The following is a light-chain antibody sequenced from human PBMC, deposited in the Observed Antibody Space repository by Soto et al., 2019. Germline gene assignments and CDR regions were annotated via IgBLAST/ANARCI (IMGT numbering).Light chain of an antibody. CDR2: GVS. V-gene: IGKV3-15*01. Sequence: EIAMTQSPATLSVSPGERVTLSCRASQSVSTNLAWYQQKPGQAPRLLIYGVSTRATGIPARFSGSGSGTEFTLTISSLQSEDFAVYYCQQYNNWPPWTFGQGTKVEI. CDR1: QSVSTN. J-gene: IGKJ1*01. CDR3: QQYNNWPPWT.